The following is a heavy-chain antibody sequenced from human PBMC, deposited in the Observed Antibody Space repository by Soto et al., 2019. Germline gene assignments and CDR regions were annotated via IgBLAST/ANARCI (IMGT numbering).Heavy chain of an antibody. Sequence: QVQLQQWGAGLLKPSETLSLTCAVYGGSLSAYYWNWLRQPPGKGLEWIGEINHRGTASYNPSLKSRVDISVDTALTQFSLKLGSVTAADTAIYYCAKYRWKPGAFDPWGPGTQVTVSS. J-gene: IGHJ5*02. V-gene: IGHV4-34*01. D-gene: IGHD1-1*01. CDR1: GGSLSAYY. CDR2: INHRGTA. CDR3: AKYRWKPGAFDP.